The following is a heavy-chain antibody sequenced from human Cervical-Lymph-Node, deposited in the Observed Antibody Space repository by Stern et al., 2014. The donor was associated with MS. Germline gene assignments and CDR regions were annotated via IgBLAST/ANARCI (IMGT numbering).Heavy chain of an antibody. V-gene: IGHV5-51*01. D-gene: IGHD3-3*01. CDR1: GYSFTNYW. Sequence: VQLVQSGAEVKKPGESLKISCKASGYSFTNYWIGWVRQMPGKGLEWMGGIYPDDSDPRYSPSFRGQVTISVDKSITTAYLQWSSLEASDTATYYCARGPRFLEWLRNFSFDPWGQGTLVTVSS. CDR3: ARGPRFLEWLRNFSFDP. CDR2: IYPDDSDP. J-gene: IGHJ5*02.